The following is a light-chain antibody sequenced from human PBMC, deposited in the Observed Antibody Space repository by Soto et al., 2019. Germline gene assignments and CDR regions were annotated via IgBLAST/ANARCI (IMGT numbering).Light chain of an antibody. CDR2: DVS. V-gene: IGLV2-14*03. CDR1: SSDVGGYNY. Sequence: QSALTQPASVSGSPGQSITISCTGTSSDVGGYNYVSWYQHHPGKAPKIMIYDVSNRPSGVSNRFSGSKSGNTASLTISGLQPEDEADYYCSSYTTSNTRQIVFGTGTKSPS. CDR3: SSYTTSNTRQIV. J-gene: IGLJ1*01.